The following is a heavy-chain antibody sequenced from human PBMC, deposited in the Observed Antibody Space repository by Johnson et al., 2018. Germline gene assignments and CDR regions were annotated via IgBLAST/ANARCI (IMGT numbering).Heavy chain of an antibody. CDR1: GFSFSNSY. V-gene: IGHV3-15*01. Sequence: VQLVESGGGLVTPGGSLRLSCEVSGFSFSNSYMRWVRQAPGKGLEWVGRITWETDGGITDYAVPVKGRFTVSTDDTKNTQYLQLNSRKAEDTPVYYCGTGAAFDIWGQGTMGTVSS. J-gene: IGHJ3*02. CDR2: ITWETDGGIT. CDR3: GTGAAFDI. D-gene: IGHD1-14*01.